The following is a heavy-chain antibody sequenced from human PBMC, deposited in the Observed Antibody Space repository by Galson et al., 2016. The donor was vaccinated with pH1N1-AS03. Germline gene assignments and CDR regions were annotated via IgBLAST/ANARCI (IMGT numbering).Heavy chain of an antibody. CDR1: GYISTSYW. J-gene: IGHJ4*02. D-gene: IGHD5-24*01. V-gene: IGHV5-51*01. Sequence: QSGAEVKKPGESLKISCKTSGYISTSYWVAWVRHMPGKGLEWMGIIYPGDSDTRYSPSFQGQVTIPADRSINTAYLQWSSLMASDTAIYYCARQVRDGYNDYFDYWGQGILVTVSS. CDR3: ARQVRDGYNDYFDY. CDR2: IYPGDSDT.